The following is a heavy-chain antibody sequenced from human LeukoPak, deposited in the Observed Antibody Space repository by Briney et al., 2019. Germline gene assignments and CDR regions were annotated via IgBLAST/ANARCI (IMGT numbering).Heavy chain of an antibody. J-gene: IGHJ4*02. Sequence: GASVKVSCKVSGYTLTEVAMHWVRQAPGKGLEWMGGFGPEDGETIYAQKFQGRVTMTEDTSTDTAYMELSSLRSEDTAVYYCATIPRHYYDSSGYYYFDYWGQGTLVTVSS. CDR1: GYTLTEVA. D-gene: IGHD3-22*01. CDR2: FGPEDGET. V-gene: IGHV1-24*01. CDR3: ATIPRHYYDSSGYYYFDY.